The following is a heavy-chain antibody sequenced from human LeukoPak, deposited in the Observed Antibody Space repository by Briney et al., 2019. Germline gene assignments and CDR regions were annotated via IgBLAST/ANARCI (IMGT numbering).Heavy chain of an antibody. CDR2: IRYDGSNK. Sequence: GGSLRLSCAVSGFTFSTYWMTWVRQAPGKGLEWVGFIRYDGSNKYCADSVKGRFTVSRDKPKNTLYLQMNSLRAEDTAAYYCAREKNDYGDYSYMDVWGKGTTVTVSS. J-gene: IGHJ6*03. D-gene: IGHD4-17*01. CDR3: AREKNDYGDYSYMDV. V-gene: IGHV3-30*02. CDR1: GFTFSTYW.